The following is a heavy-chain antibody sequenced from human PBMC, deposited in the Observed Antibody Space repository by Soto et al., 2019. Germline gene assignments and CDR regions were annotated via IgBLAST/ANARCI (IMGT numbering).Heavy chain of an antibody. J-gene: IGHJ5*02. V-gene: IGHV4-39*01. Sequence: SETLSLTCTVSGGSISSSSYYWGWIRQPPGKGLEWIGSIYYSGSTYYNPSLKSRVTISVDTSKNQFSLKLSSVTAADTAVYYCARHAIGAAAGTLVWFDPWGQGTLVTV. CDR3: ARHAIGAAAGTLVWFDP. D-gene: IGHD6-13*01. CDR2: IYYSGST. CDR1: GGSISSSSYY.